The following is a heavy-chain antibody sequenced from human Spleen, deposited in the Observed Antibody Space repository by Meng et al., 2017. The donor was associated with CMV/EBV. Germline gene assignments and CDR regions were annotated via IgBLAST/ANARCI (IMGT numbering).Heavy chain of an antibody. Sequence: SVGYYWSWIRQHPGKGLEWIGYIYYSGSTYYHPSLKSRVTISVDTSKNQFSLKLSSVTAADTAVYYCARDLNYGSGSYYKGHWFDPWGQGTLVTVSS. J-gene: IGHJ5*02. CDR2: IYYSGST. D-gene: IGHD3-10*01. CDR1: SVGYY. CDR3: ARDLNYGSGSYYKGHWFDP. V-gene: IGHV4-31*02.